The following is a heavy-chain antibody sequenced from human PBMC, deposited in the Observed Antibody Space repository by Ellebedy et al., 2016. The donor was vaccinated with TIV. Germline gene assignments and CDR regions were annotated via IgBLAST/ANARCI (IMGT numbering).Heavy chain of an antibody. CDR2: ATWDGQIT. D-gene: IGHD6-25*01. CDR3: ARRAATKNHFDY. V-gene: IGHV3-20*04. Sequence: PGGSLRLSCAASGFKFDDFDMSWVRQAPGKGLEWVSRATWDGQITGYVESVKGRFTISRDNARNYLYLDMNNLRADDTGLYFCARRAATKNHFDYWGQGTMVAVSS. CDR1: GFKFDDFD. J-gene: IGHJ4*02.